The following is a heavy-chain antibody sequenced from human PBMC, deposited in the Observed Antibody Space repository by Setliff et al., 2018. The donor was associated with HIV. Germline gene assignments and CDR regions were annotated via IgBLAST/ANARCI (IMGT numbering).Heavy chain of an antibody. CDR3: AGGTTGSGWFYDS. V-gene: IGHV3-7*03. CDR1: GFTFRNYW. CDR2: TKPDGSET. Sequence: GESLKISCAASGFTFRNYWMRWVRQAPGKGLERVADTKPDGSETYYEDSVRGRFTVSRDNAKNSLYLQMASLRAEDTAVYYCAGGTTGSGWFYDSWGQGVLVTVSS. D-gene: IGHD6-19*01. J-gene: IGHJ4*02.